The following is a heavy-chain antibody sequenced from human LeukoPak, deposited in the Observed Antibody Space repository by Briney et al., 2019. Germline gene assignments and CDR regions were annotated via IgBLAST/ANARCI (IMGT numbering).Heavy chain of an antibody. J-gene: IGHJ3*02. CDR1: GFTVSSNY. V-gene: IGHV3-53*01. CDR3: AKDAPRSGWYGMASDAFDI. CDR2: IYSGGST. Sequence: HSGGSLRLSCAASGFTVSSNYMSWVRQAPGKGLEWVSVIYSGGSTYYADSVKGRFTISRDNSKNTLYLQMNSLRAEDTAVYYCAKDAPRSGWYGMASDAFDIWGQGTMVTVSS. D-gene: IGHD6-19*01.